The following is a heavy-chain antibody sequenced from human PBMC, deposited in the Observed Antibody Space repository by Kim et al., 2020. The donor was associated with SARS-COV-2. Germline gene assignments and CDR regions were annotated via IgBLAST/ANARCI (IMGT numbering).Heavy chain of an antibody. CDR1: GYSFTSYW. V-gene: IGHV5-51*01. CDR2: IYPGDSDT. J-gene: IGHJ4*02. D-gene: IGHD3-22*01. CDR3: ARRGGDYYDSSGYDY. Sequence: GASLKISCNGSGYSFTSYWIGWVRQMPGKGLEWMGIIYPGDSDTRYSPSFQGPVTISADKSISTAYLQWSSLKTSGTAMYYCARRGGDYYDSSGYDYWGQGTPVTVSS.